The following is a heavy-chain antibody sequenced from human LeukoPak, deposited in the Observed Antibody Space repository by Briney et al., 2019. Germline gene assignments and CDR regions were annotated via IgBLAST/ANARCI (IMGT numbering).Heavy chain of an antibody. CDR1: GFTFSNHY. CDR2: IKQDGSEK. CDR3: AARSSGNPYF. J-gene: IGHJ4*02. D-gene: IGHD1-26*01. Sequence: GGSLRLSCAASGFTFSNHYMSWVRQAPGKGLEWVADIKQDGSEKYYVDSVKGRFTISRDNAENSLYLQMNSLRVEDTAVYYCAARSSGNPYFWGQGTLVTVSS. V-gene: IGHV3-7*03.